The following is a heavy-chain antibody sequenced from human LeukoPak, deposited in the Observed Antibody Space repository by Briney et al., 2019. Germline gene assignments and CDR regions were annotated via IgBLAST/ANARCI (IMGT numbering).Heavy chain of an antibody. CDR1: GYTFTGYY. V-gene: IGHV1-2*02. CDR2: INPNSGGT. Sequence: ASVKVSCKASGYTFTGYYMHWVRQAPGQGLEWMGWINPNSGGTNYAQKFQGRVTMTRDTSISTAYMELSRLRSDDTAVYYCARDSPRIYYGSGSYYPADYWGQGTLVTVSS. D-gene: IGHD3-10*01. CDR3: ARDSPRIYYGSGSYYPADY. J-gene: IGHJ4*02.